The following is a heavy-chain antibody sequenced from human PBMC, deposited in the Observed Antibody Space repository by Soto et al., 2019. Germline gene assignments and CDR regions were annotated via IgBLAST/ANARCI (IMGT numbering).Heavy chain of an antibody. J-gene: IGHJ4*02. CDR1: GYTFTSYA. D-gene: IGHD1-26*01. V-gene: IGHV1-3*01. CDR2: INAGNGNT. Sequence: QVQLVQSGAEVKKPGASVKVSCKASGYTFTSYAMHWVRQAPGQRLEWMGWINAGNGNTIYSQKFQGRVTITRDTSASTAYMELSSLRSEDTAVYYCARGLGLYYFDYWGQGTLVTVSS. CDR3: ARGLGLYYFDY.